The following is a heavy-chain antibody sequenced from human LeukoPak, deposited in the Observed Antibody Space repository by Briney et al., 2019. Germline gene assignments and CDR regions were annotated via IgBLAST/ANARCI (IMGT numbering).Heavy chain of an antibody. Sequence: GGSLRLSCAASGFTFSSYAISWVRQAPGKGLEWVSAISGSGGSTYYADSVRGRFTISRDNSKNTLYLQMNSLRAEDTAVYYCAKDQRTTVTDPTFDYWGQGTLVTVSS. V-gene: IGHV3-23*01. CDR2: ISGSGGST. D-gene: IGHD4-17*01. CDR3: AKDQRTTVTDPTFDY. CDR1: GFTFSSYA. J-gene: IGHJ4*02.